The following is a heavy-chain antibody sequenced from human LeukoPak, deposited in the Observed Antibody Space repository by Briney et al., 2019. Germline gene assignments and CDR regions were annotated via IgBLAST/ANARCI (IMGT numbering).Heavy chain of an antibody. V-gene: IGHV1-2*02. CDR1: GYTFTDYY. D-gene: IGHD6-19*01. CDR2: INPNSGGT. J-gene: IGHJ4*02. Sequence: ASVKVSCKASGYTFTDYYMHWVRQAPGQGLEWMGWINPNSGGTNYAQKFQGRVTMTRDTSISTAYMELSRLRSDDTAVYYCARDRIAVAGRAFCYFDYWGQGTLVTVSS. CDR3: ARDRIAVAGRAFCYFDY.